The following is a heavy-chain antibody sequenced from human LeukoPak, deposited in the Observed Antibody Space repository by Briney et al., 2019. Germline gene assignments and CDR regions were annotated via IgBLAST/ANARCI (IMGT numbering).Heavy chain of an antibody. CDR2: IYYSGST. V-gene: IGHV4-59*12. Sequence: SETLSLTCTVSGGSISSYYWSWIRQPPGKGLEWSGYIYYSGSTNYNPSLKSRVTISVDTSKNQFSLKLRFVTAADTAVYYCARVRCSGGSCPYYYYYYYMDVWGKGTTVTVSS. D-gene: IGHD2-15*01. J-gene: IGHJ6*03. CDR1: GGSISSYY. CDR3: ARVRCSGGSCPYYYYYYYMDV.